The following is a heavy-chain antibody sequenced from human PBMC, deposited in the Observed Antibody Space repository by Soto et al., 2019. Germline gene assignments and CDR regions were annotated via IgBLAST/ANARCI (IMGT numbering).Heavy chain of an antibody. V-gene: IGHV3-53*01. J-gene: IGHJ6*02. CDR2: IYDNGTT. CDR1: GLTVSNAY. D-gene: IGHD3-10*01. Sequence: EVQLVESGGGLIQPGGSLRLSCAASGLTVSNAYMAWVRQAPGMGLEWVSVIYDNGTTYYADSVKGRFTISRDTSTNTLTLQMDRLRAEDTAVYYCVRPLTSGRNYGLDVLGQGTTVTVSS. CDR3: VRPLTSGRNYGLDV.